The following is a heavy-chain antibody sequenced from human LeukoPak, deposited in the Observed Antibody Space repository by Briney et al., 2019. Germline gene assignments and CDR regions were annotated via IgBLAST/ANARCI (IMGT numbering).Heavy chain of an antibody. CDR2: ISAYNGNT. D-gene: IGHD2-2*03. CDR3: ARVDPRMGFDP. V-gene: IGHV1-18*01. CDR1: GYTFTSYG. Sequence: GASVKVSCKASGYTFTSYGISWVRQAPGQGLEWMGWISAYNGNTKYVQKLQGRVTMTTDTSTSTAYMELRSLRSDDTAVYYCARVDPRMGFDPWGQGTLVTVSS. J-gene: IGHJ5*02.